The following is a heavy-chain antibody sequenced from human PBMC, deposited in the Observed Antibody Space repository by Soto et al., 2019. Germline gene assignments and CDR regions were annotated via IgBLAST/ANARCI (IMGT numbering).Heavy chain of an antibody. CDR2: IYYSGST. CDR3: ARMTMITFGGVIVVFDY. CDR1: GGSISSGGYY. D-gene: IGHD3-16*02. J-gene: IGHJ4*02. Sequence: SETLSLTCTVSGGSISSGGYYWSWIRQHPGKGLEWIGYIYYSGSTYYNPSLKSRVTISVDTSKNQFSLKLSSVTAADTAVYYCARMTMITFGGVIVVFDYWGQGTLVTVSS. V-gene: IGHV4-31*03.